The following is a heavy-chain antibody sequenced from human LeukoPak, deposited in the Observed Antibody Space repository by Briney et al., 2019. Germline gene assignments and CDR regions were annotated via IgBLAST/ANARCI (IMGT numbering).Heavy chain of an antibody. D-gene: IGHD1-1*01. Sequence: ASVKVSCKASGYTFTSYGISWVRQAPGQGLEWMGWISAYNGNTNYAQKLQGRVAMTTDTSTSTAYMELRSLRSDDTAVYYCARDLTTPHWFDPWGQGTLVTVSS. CDR1: GYTFTSYG. J-gene: IGHJ5*02. V-gene: IGHV1-18*01. CDR3: ARDLTTPHWFDP. CDR2: ISAYNGNT.